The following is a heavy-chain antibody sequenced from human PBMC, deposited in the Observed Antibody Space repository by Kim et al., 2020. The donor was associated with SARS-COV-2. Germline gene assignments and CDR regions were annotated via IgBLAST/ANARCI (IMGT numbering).Heavy chain of an antibody. D-gene: IGHD6-19*01. CDR3: ARYRSSGWYVGYFDY. Sequence: SETLSLTCTVSGGSISSYYWSWIRQPPGKGLEWIGYIYYSGSTNYNPSLKSRVTISVDTSKNQFSLKLSSVTVADTAVYYCARYRSSGWYVGYFDYWGQG. J-gene: IGHJ4*02. CDR2: IYYSGST. V-gene: IGHV4-59*08. CDR1: GGSISSYY.